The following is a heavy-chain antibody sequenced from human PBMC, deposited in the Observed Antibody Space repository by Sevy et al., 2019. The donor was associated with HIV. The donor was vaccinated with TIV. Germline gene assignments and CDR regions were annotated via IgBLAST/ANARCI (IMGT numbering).Heavy chain of an antibody. V-gene: IGHV3-7*01. CDR3: ARERGVVVAATPTYYFDY. CDR1: GFTFSSYW. J-gene: IGHJ4*01. Sequence: GGYLRLSCAASGFTFSSYWMSWVRQAPGKGLEWVANIKQDGSEKYYMDSVKGRFTISRDNAKNSLYLQMNSLRAEDTAVYYCARERGVVVAATPTYYFDYWGQGTLVTVSS. D-gene: IGHD2-15*01. CDR2: IKQDGSEK.